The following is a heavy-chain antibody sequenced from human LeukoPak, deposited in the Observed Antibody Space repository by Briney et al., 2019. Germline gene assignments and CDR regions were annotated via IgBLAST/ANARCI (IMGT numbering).Heavy chain of an antibody. CDR2: INHSGST. Sequence: PSETLSLTCAVYGGSFSGYYWSWIRQPPGKGLEWIGEINHSGSTNYNPSLKSRVTISVDTSKSQFSLKLSSVTAADTAVYYCARNIYHYYDSSGYYHWGQGTLVTVSS. D-gene: IGHD3-22*01. V-gene: IGHV4-34*01. CDR1: GGSFSGYY. J-gene: IGHJ4*02. CDR3: ARNIYHYYDSSGYYH.